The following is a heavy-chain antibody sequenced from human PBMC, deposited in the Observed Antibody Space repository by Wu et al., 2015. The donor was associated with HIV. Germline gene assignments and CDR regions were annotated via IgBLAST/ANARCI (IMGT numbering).Heavy chain of an antibody. CDR3: NRGMQQWVNDAFDI. V-gene: IGHV1-46*03. Sequence: QVQLVQSGAELKKPGASVNISCKVSGYPFTCYYIHWVRQAPGQGLEWMGLINPGIGSTYYAEKFQGRVTMTRDTSTNTVNMQLGTLTSEDTAVYYCNRGMQQWVNDAFDIWGQGTMVTVSS. D-gene: IGHD6-13*01. CDR1: GYPFTCYY. J-gene: IGHJ3*02. CDR2: INPGIGST.